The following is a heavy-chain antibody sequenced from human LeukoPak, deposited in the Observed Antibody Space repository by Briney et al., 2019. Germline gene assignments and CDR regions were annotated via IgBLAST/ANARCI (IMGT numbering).Heavy chain of an antibody. Sequence: SETLSLTCTVSGYSISSGYYWGWIRQPPGKGLEWIGSIYHSGSTYYNPSLKSRVTISVDTSKNQFSLKLSSVTAADTAVYYCARDQGQQLVPHWGQGTLVTVSS. CDR2: IYHSGST. J-gene: IGHJ4*02. CDR1: GYSISSGYY. CDR3: ARDQGQQLVPH. V-gene: IGHV4-38-2*02. D-gene: IGHD6-13*01.